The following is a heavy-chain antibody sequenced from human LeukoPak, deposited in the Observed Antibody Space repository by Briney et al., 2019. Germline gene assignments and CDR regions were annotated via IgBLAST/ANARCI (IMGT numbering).Heavy chain of an antibody. V-gene: IGHV4-39*07. Sequence: SETLSLTCTVSGGSISSSSYYWGWIRQPPGKGLEWIGSIYYSGSTYYNPSLKSRVTISVDTSKNQFSLKLSSVTAADTAVYYCAREPRGSSWYFESYYYGMDVWGQGTTVTVSS. D-gene: IGHD6-13*01. CDR3: AREPRGSSWYFESYYYGMDV. CDR1: GGSISSSSYY. J-gene: IGHJ6*02. CDR2: IYYSGST.